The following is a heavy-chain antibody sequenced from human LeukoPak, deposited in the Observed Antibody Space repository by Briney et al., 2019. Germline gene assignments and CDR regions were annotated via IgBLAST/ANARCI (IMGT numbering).Heavy chain of an antibody. CDR2: IIPILGIA. Sequence: ASVTVSCKASGGTFSSYAISWVRQAPGQGLEWMGRIIPILGIANYAQKFQGRVTITADKSTSTAYMELSSLRSEDTAVYYCARVGSSWPHYYDYWGQGALVTVSS. CDR3: ARVGSSWPHYYDY. D-gene: IGHD6-13*01. J-gene: IGHJ4*02. CDR1: GGTFSSYA. V-gene: IGHV1-69*04.